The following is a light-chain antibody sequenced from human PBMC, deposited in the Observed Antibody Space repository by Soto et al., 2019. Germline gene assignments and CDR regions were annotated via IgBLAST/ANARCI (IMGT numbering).Light chain of an antibody. CDR2: EVS. CDR1: SSDVGAYDS. Sequence: QSVLTQTPSASGSRGQSVTISCTGTSSDVGAYDSVSWYQHHPGKAPKALIYEVSKRPSGVPDRFSGSNSGNTASLTVSGLQAEDEADYYCSSDAGSNNYVFGTGTKLTVL. V-gene: IGLV2-8*01. J-gene: IGLJ1*01. CDR3: SSDAGSNNYV.